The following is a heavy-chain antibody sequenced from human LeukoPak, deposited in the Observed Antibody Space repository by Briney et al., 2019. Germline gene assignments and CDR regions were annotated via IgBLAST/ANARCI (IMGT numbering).Heavy chain of an antibody. V-gene: IGHV4-39*07. CDR2: IYYSGST. CDR3: ARVSSGSYSPYYYMDV. CDR1: GGSISSSSYY. D-gene: IGHD1-26*01. J-gene: IGHJ6*03. Sequence: PSETLSLTCTVSGGSISSSSYYWDWIRQPPGKGLEWIGSIYYSGSTYYNPSLKSRVTISVDTSKNQFSLKLSSVTAADTAVYYCARVSSGSYSPYYYMDVWGKGTTVTVSS.